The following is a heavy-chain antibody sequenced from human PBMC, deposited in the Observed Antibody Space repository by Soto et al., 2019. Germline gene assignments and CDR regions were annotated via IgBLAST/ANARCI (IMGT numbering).Heavy chain of an antibody. Sequence: SETLSLTCTVSGGSISSYYWSWIRQPPGKGLEWIGYIYYSGSTNYNPSLKSRVTISVDTSKNQFSLKLSSVTAADTAVYYCARRWGRSFDYWGQGTLVTFSS. CDR1: GGSISSYY. D-gene: IGHD2-15*01. CDR2: IYYSGST. J-gene: IGHJ4*02. V-gene: IGHV4-59*08. CDR3: ARRWGRSFDY.